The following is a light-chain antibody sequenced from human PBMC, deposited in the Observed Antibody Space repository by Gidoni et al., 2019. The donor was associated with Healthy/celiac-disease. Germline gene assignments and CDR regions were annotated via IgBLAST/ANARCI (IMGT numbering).Light chain of an antibody. CDR1: QSISSY. CDR3: QQRYSTLIYT. J-gene: IGKJ2*01. CDR2: AAS. V-gene: IGKV1-39*01. Sequence: DIQMTQSPSSLSASVGDRVTITCRASQSISSYLHWYQQKPGKAPKLLIYAASSLQSGVQSTFSGSGSGTDFTLTISSLQPEDFATYYCQQRYSTLIYTFGQXTKLEIK.